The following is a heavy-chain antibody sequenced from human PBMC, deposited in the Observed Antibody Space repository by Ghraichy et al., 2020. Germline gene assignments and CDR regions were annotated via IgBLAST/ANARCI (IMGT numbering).Heavy chain of an antibody. V-gene: IGHV3-33*01. CDR3: ARDNHLGGWYYFDY. Sequence: GESLNISCAASGFIFSSYGMHWVRQAPGKGLEWVAVIWYDGSNKYYADSVKGRFTISRDNSKNTLYLQMNSLRAEDTAVYYCARDNHLGGWYYFDYWGQGTLVTVSS. D-gene: IGHD3-16*01. J-gene: IGHJ4*02. CDR1: GFIFSSYG. CDR2: IWYDGSNK.